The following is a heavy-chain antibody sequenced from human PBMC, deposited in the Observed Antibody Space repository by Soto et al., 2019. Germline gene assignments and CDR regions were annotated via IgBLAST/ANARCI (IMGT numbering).Heavy chain of an antibody. CDR2: IDPSDSYT. CDR1: GYSFTSNW. V-gene: IGHV5-10-1*01. D-gene: IGHD3-3*01. CDR3: GRLTSYDFSRVDV. J-gene: IGHJ6*02. Sequence: GESLKISCEGSGYSFTSNWITWVRQMPGKGLEWMGRIDPSDSYTKYSPSFQGHVTISVDKSTTTAYLQWSSLGASDTAMYYCGRLTSYDFSRVDVWGHGTTVTVSS.